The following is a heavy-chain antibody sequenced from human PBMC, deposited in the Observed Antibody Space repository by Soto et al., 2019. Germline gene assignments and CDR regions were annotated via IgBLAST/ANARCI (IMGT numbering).Heavy chain of an antibody. D-gene: IGHD3-9*01. CDR2: IFVDSSTI. Sequence: GGSLRLSCVASGFTFSSYSMVWVRQAPGKGLEWLSYIFVDSSTIYYADSVKGRFTVSRDNAHNSLFLLMNSLRAEDTAVYYCARDRDWAFDYWGRGTLVTVSS. CDR1: GFTFSSYS. V-gene: IGHV3-48*04. CDR3: ARDRDWAFDY. J-gene: IGHJ4*02.